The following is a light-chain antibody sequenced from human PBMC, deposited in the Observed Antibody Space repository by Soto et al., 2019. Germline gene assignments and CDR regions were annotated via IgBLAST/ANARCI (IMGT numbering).Light chain of an antibody. CDR2: DVS. Sequence: QSALTQPRSVSGSLGQSVTMSCTGTSSDVGGYNFVSWYQHHPGKAPKVMIYDVSQRPSGVPDRFSGSKSGNTASLTISGLQTEDEANYYCCSYAGSYTYWVFGGGTKLTVL. V-gene: IGLV2-11*01. J-gene: IGLJ3*02. CDR1: SSDVGGYNF. CDR3: CSYAGSYTYWV.